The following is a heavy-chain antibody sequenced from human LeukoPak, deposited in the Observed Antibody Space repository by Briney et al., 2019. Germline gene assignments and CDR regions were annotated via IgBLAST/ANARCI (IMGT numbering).Heavy chain of an antibody. J-gene: IGHJ4*02. CDR2: IIPILGIA. Sequence: SVKVSCKASGGTFSSYAISWVRQAPGQGLEWMGRIIPILGIANYAQKFQGRVTITADKSTSTAYMELSSLRSEDTAVYYCARGVIVATILRFDYWGQGTLVTVSS. V-gene: IGHV1-69*04. CDR1: GGTFSSYA. D-gene: IGHD5-12*01. CDR3: ARGVIVATILRFDY.